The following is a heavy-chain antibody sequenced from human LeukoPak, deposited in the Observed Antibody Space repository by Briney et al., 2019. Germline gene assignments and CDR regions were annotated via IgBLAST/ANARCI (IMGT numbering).Heavy chain of an antibody. Sequence: GGSLRLSCAASGFTFSSYDMHWVRQATGKGLEWVSAIGTAGDTYYPGSVKGRFTISRENAKNSLYLQMNSLRAGDTAVYYCARSPRDCYLFDYWGQGTLVTVSS. CDR2: IGTAGDT. D-gene: IGHD5-24*01. CDR1: GFTFSSYD. V-gene: IGHV3-13*01. J-gene: IGHJ4*02. CDR3: ARSPRDCYLFDY.